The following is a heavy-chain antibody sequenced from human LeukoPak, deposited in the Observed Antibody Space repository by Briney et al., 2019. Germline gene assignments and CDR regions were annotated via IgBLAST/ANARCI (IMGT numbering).Heavy chain of an antibody. V-gene: IGHV4-59*01. Sequence: PSETLSLTCTVSGGSISSYYWSWIRQPPGKGLEWIGYIYYSGSTNYNPSLKSRVTISVDTSKNQFSLKLSSVTAADTAVYYCARDPLYGSGSWVSYMDVWGKGTTVTISS. J-gene: IGHJ6*03. D-gene: IGHD3-10*01. CDR1: GGSISSYY. CDR3: ARDPLYGSGSWVSYMDV. CDR2: IYYSGST.